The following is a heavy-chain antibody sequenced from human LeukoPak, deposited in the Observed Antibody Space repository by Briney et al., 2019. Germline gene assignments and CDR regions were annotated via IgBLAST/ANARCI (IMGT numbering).Heavy chain of an antibody. CDR2: ISSSSSTI. Sequence: GGSLRLSCAASGFTFSSYSMNWVRQAPGKGLEWVSYISSSSSTIYYADSVKGRFTISRDNAKNSLYLQMNSLRAEDTAVYYCAVGLKYSYGSDHDHWGQGTLVTVSS. D-gene: IGHD5-18*01. J-gene: IGHJ4*02. V-gene: IGHV3-48*01. CDR1: GFTFSSYS. CDR3: AVGLKYSYGSDHDH.